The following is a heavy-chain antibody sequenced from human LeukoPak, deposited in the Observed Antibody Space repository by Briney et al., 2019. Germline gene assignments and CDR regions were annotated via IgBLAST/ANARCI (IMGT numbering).Heavy chain of an antibody. Sequence: GGSLRLSCAASGFTFSSYWMSWVRQAPGKGPEWVANIKQDGSEKYYVDSGKGRFTISRDNAKNSLYLQMNSLRAEDTAVYYCARPDGDYENYFDYWGQGTLVTVSS. D-gene: IGHD4-17*01. J-gene: IGHJ4*02. CDR1: GFTFSSYW. V-gene: IGHV3-7*01. CDR2: IKQDGSEK. CDR3: ARPDGDYENYFDY.